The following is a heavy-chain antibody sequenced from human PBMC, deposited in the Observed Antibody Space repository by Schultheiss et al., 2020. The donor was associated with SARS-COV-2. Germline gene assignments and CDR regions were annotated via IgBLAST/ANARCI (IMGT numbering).Heavy chain of an antibody. CDR3: AKQGLGSGQLWSQTSYYYYYMDV. Sequence: GGSLRLSCAVYGGSFSGYYWSWIRQPPGKGLEWVSAISGSGGSTYYADSVKGRFTISRDNSKNTLYLQMNSLRAEDTAVYYCAKQGLGSGQLWSQTSYYYYYMDVWGKGTTVTVSS. J-gene: IGHJ6*03. D-gene: IGHD5-18*01. V-gene: IGHV3-23*01. CDR2: ISGSGGST. CDR1: GGSFSGYY.